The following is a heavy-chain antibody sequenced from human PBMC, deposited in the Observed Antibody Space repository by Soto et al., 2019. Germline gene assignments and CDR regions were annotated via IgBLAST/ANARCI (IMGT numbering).Heavy chain of an antibody. V-gene: IGHV4-59*11. CDR2: XSXSXTX. Sequence: SETLSLTCTVSGGSISSPYLNWIRQPPGKGLEXIXXXSXSXTXKXXXXLQSRVTISGDTSKNQFSLKLSSVTAADTAVYFCGRDPYFGVVGVWGQGTKVTVSS. D-gene: IGHD3-3*01. J-gene: IGHJ3*01. CDR3: GRDPYFGVVGV. CDR1: GGSISSPY.